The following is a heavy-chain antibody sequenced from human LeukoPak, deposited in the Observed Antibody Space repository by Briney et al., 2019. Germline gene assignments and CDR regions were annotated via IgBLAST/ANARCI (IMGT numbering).Heavy chain of an antibody. CDR1: GYTFTSYG. Sequence: ASVKVSCKASGYTFTSYGISWVRQAPGQGVEGMGWISAYNGNTNYEQKLQGRVTMTTDPSTRTDYMELRRLRSDDAAVYYCASVHCSGGSCYSSFDYWGQGTLVTVSS. D-gene: IGHD2-15*01. CDR3: ASVHCSGGSCYSSFDY. J-gene: IGHJ4*02. V-gene: IGHV1-18*01. CDR2: ISAYNGNT.